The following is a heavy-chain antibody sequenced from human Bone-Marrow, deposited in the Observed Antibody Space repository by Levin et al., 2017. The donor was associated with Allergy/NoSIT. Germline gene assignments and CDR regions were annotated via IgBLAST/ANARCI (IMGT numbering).Heavy chain of an antibody. Sequence: GESLKISCKASGYTFTAYHLHWVRQAPGQGPEWMGWINCYSGETKYAQKFQGRVTMTGDTSISTAYVELSRLTSDDTAVYYCARDRGRITMVRGVSHWFDPWGQGTLVTVSS. D-gene: IGHD3-10*01. V-gene: IGHV1-2*02. CDR2: INCYSGET. J-gene: IGHJ5*02. CDR3: ARDRGRITMVRGVSHWFDP. CDR1: GYTFTAYH.